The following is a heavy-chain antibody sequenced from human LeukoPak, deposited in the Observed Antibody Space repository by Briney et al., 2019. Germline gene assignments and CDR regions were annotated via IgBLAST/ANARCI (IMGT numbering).Heavy chain of an antibody. J-gene: IGHJ5*02. Sequence: SETLSLTCTVSGGSISSYYWSWIRQSPGKGLEWIGYIYYSWSTTYNPSLKSRVTISLDTPKKQMSLTLSSVTAADTAVYYCARAPRGGSLGPWGQGILVTVSS. CDR1: GGSISSYY. CDR3: ARAPRGGSLGP. CDR2: IYYSWST. V-gene: IGHV4-59*01. D-gene: IGHD3-10*01.